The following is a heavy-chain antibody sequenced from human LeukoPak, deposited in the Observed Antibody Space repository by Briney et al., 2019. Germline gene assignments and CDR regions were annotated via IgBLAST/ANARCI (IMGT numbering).Heavy chain of an antibody. D-gene: IGHD3-3*01. Sequence: PGGSLRLSCAASGFTFSSYAMSWVRQAPGKGLEWVSAISGSGGSTYYADSVKGRFTISRDNSKNTLYLQMNSLRAEDTAVYYCAKASYDFWSGYANFDYWGQGTLVTVSS. CDR3: AKASYDFWSGYANFDY. J-gene: IGHJ4*02. CDR2: ISGSGGST. CDR1: GFTFSSYA. V-gene: IGHV3-23*01.